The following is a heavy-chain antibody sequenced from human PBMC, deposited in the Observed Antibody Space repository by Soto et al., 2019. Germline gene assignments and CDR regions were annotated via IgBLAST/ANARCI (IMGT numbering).Heavy chain of an antibody. D-gene: IGHD1-1*01. Sequence: GGSLRLSCAASGFTFSSYAMHWVRQAPGKGLEWVAVISYDGSNKYYADSVKGRFTISRDNSKNTLYLQMNSLRAEDTAVYYCARETEAFDYWGQGTLVTVSS. CDR1: GFTFSSYA. CDR2: ISYDGSNK. V-gene: IGHV3-30-3*01. J-gene: IGHJ4*02. CDR3: ARETEAFDY.